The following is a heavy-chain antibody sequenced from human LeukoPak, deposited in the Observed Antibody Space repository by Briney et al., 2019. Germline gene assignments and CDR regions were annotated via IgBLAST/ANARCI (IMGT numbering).Heavy chain of an antibody. V-gene: IGHV3-73*01. D-gene: IGHD1-26*01. CDR1: GFTFSGSA. Sequence: GGSLKLSCAASGFTFSGSAMHWVRQASGKGLEWVGRIRSKANSYATAYAASVKGRFTISRDDSKNTAYLQMNSLKTEDTAVYYCTRHGYSGSRPGGFDPWGQGTLVTVSS. J-gene: IGHJ5*02. CDR2: IRSKANSYAT. CDR3: TRHGYSGSRPGGFDP.